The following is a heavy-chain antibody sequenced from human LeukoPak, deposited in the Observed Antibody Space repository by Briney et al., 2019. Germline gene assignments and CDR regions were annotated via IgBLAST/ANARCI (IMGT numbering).Heavy chain of an antibody. Sequence: PGGSLRLSCAASGFTFSSCAMSWVRQVPGKGLEWVSVIGASGLTPYYADSVKGRFTISRDNSRNTLYLQMNSLRAEDTAEYYCAKGGGYDYSFYGMDVWAKGPRSPSR. J-gene: IGHJ6*02. CDR2: IGASGLTP. CDR1: GFTFSSCA. D-gene: IGHD5-12*01. V-gene: IGHV3-23*01. CDR3: AKGGGYDYSFYGMDV.